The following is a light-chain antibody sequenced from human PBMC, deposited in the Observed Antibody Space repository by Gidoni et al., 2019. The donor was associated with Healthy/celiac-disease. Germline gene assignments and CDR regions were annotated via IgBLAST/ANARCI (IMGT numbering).Light chain of an antibody. Sequence: DLVLTQSPDSLAVSLGERATINCKSSRSVLYSSNNKNYLAWYQQKPGKPPKLLIYWESTRESGVPDRFSGSGSGTDFTLTISSLQAEDVAVYYCQQYYSTPRTFGQGTKVEIK. J-gene: IGKJ1*01. CDR1: RSVLYSSNNKNY. CDR3: QQYYSTPRT. CDR2: WES. V-gene: IGKV4-1*01.